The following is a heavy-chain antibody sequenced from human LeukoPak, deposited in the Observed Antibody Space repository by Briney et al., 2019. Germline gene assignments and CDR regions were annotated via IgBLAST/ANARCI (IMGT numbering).Heavy chain of an antibody. J-gene: IGHJ4*02. CDR3: ARALPISDYGGNSGLFDY. CDR2: IIPIFSTA. Sequence: ASVKVSCKASGGTFSNYAISWVRQAPGQGLEWMGGIIPIFSTANYAQKFQGRVTITADESTSTAYMELSSLRSEDTAVYYCARALPISDYGGNSGLFDYWGQGTLVTVSS. V-gene: IGHV1-69*13. D-gene: IGHD4-23*01. CDR1: GGTFSNYA.